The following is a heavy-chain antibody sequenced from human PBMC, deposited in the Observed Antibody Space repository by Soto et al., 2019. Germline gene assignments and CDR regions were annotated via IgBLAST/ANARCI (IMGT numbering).Heavy chain of an antibody. CDR3: VRDDWNDPYYYYGMDV. V-gene: IGHV1-69*08. D-gene: IGHD1-1*01. CDR2: IIPILGIA. CDR1: GGTFSSYT. J-gene: IGHJ6*02. Sequence: QVQLVQSGAEVKKPGSSVKVSCKASGGTFSSYTISWVRQAPGQGLEWMGRIIPILGIANYAQKFQGRVTITADNSTSTAYMELSSLRSEETAVYYCVRDDWNDPYYYYGMDVWGQGTTVTVSS.